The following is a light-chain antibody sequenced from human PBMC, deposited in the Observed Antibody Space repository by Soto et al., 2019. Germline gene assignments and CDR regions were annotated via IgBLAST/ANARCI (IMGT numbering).Light chain of an antibody. Sequence: QSVLTQPPSASGTPGQRVTISCSGSSSNIGSDIISWYQQLPGTAPKLLIYNNDHRPSGVPDRFSGSKSGTSASLAISGLRSDDEADYYCASWDDSVWVFGGGTKLTVL. J-gene: IGLJ3*02. V-gene: IGLV1-44*01. CDR1: SSNIGSDI. CDR2: NND. CDR3: ASWDDSVWV.